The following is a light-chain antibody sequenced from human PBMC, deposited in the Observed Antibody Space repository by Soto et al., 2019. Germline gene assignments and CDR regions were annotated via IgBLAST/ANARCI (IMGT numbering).Light chain of an antibody. V-gene: IGLV2-14*01. CDR2: EVS. Sequence: QSVLTQPASVSGSPGQSITISCTGTVSDVGGYNSVSWYQQHPGKAPKLMIYEVSHRPSGVSNRFSGSKSGNTASLTISGRQAEDEADYYCNSFTTSYTYVFGTGTKVTVL. J-gene: IGLJ1*01. CDR1: VSDVGGYNS. CDR3: NSFTTSYTYV.